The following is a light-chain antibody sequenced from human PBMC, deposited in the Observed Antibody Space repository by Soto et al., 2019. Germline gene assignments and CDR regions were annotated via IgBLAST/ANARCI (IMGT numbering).Light chain of an antibody. V-gene: IGKV3-15*01. CDR3: HQYTNWLALT. J-gene: IGKJ4*01. CDR1: ESVDIN. Sequence: VLTQSPATLTVSPGERDTLSCRASESVDINLSWYQQKPGQAPRLLIYGASTRATDMPGTFSGRGSGAAVTLITSSLQSEDSAVYYCHQYTNWLALTFGGGTKVDIK. CDR2: GAS.